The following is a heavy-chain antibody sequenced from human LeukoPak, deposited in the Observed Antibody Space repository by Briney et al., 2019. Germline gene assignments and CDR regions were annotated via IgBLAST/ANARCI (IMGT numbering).Heavy chain of an antibody. D-gene: IGHD3-10*01. V-gene: IGHV3-30*02. J-gene: IGHJ4*02. CDR3: AKGGSDYYGSGSYFD. CDR2: IRYDGRNK. CDR1: GFTFSTSG. Sequence: GGSLRLSCAASGFTFSTSGMHWVRQAPGKGLEWVAFIRYDGRNKYYADSVKGRFTISRDNSKNTLYLQMNSLRAEDTAVYYCAKGGSDYYGSGSYFDWGQGTLVTVSS.